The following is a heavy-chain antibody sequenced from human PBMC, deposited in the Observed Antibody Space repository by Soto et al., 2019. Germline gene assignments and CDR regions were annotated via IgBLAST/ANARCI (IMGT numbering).Heavy chain of an antibody. V-gene: IGHV4-4*07. CDR1: TASVNSYY. CDR2: LYANENT. J-gene: IGHJ4*02. D-gene: IGHD6-13*01. Sequence: PSETLSLTCTVSTASVNSYYWSWIRQPAGKGLEWIGRLYANENTDYNPSLRSRVTISVDTKRQFSLKMRSVTAADTAVYYCARGPSAAGMGDWGQGTLVTVSS. CDR3: ARGPSAAGMGD.